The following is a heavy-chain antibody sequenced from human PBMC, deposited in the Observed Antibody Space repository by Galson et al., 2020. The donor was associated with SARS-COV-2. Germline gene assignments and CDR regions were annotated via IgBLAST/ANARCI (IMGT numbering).Heavy chain of an antibody. Sequence: GRSLRLSCAASGFTFSDYYMTWIRQAPGKGLEWLSYISSSGSSFSYADSVKGRFTISRYNGKNSLYLQMNSRRAEATAVYYCASDRRAPGGVRFHDSWGQGILVTVSS. CDR1: GFTFSDYY. D-gene: IGHD3-3*01. CDR2: ISSSGSSF. V-gene: IGHV3-11*01. J-gene: IGHJ5*01. CDR3: ASDRRAPGGVRFHDS.